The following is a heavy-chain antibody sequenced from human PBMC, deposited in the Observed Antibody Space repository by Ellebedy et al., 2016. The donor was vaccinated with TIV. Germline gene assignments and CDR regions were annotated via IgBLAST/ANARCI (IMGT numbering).Heavy chain of an antibody. D-gene: IGHD1-7*01. CDR1: GFTFSDYY. Sequence: GESLKISCIASGFTFSDYYMSWIRQAPGKGLEWLSYISLSGNIFSYADSVKGRFTISRDNAKNSLYLQMNSLKTEDTAVYYCARERNYYFDLWGRGTLVTVSS. CDR3: ARERNYYFDL. V-gene: IGHV3-11*01. J-gene: IGHJ2*01. CDR2: ISLSGNIF.